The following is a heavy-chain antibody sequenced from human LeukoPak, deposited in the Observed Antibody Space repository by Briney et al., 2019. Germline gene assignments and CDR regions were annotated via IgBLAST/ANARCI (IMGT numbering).Heavy chain of an antibody. CDR3: ARDPPATVVTPVSSGMDV. CDR1: GYTFTGNY. Sequence: GASVKVSCKASGYTFTGNYMHWVRQAPGQGLEWMGIINPSGGSTSYAQKFQGRVTMTRDTSTSTVYMELSSLRSEDTAVYYCARDPPATVVTPVSSGMDVWGQGTTVTVSS. D-gene: IGHD4-23*01. J-gene: IGHJ6*02. CDR2: INPSGGST. V-gene: IGHV1-46*01.